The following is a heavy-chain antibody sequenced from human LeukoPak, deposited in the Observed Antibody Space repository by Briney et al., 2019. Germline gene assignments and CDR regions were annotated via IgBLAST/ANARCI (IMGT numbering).Heavy chain of an antibody. D-gene: IGHD3-22*01. CDR3: ARSSLYDGRGNPNY. CDR2: IHNSGTT. V-gene: IGHV4-4*08. J-gene: IGHJ4*02. Sequence: SETLSLTCTVSGGSISRDFWIWIRQPPGKRLEWIGYIHNSGTTDYNPSFKSRVTISEDTSTNQFSLSLNSVTAADTAVYHCARSSLYDGRGNPNYWGQGTLVTVSS. CDR1: GGSISRDF.